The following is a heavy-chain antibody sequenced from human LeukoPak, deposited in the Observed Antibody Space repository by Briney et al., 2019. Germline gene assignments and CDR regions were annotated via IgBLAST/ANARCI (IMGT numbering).Heavy chain of an antibody. D-gene: IGHD3-22*01. V-gene: IGHV3-9*01. CDR1: GFTFDDYA. CDR2: ISWNSGSI. J-gene: IGHJ4*02. Sequence: GGSLRLSCAASGFTFDDYAMHWVRQAPGKGLEWVSGISWNSGSIGYADSVKGRFTISRDNTKNSLYLQMNSLRDEDTALYYCAKDRGDDSSGYFWGVDYWGQGTLVTVSS. CDR3: AKDRGDDSSGYFWGVDY.